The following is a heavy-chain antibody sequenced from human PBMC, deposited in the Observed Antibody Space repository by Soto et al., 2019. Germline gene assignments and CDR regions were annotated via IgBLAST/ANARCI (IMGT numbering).Heavy chain of an antibody. D-gene: IGHD3-3*01. Sequence: SETLSLTCTVSGGSVSSGSYYWSWIRQPPGKGLEWIGYIYYSGSTNYNPSLKSRVTISVDTSKNQFSLKLSSVTAADTAVYYCARDSWSYFDYWGQGTLVTVSS. CDR3: ARDSWSYFDY. CDR1: GGSVSSGSYY. CDR2: IYYSGST. V-gene: IGHV4-61*01. J-gene: IGHJ4*02.